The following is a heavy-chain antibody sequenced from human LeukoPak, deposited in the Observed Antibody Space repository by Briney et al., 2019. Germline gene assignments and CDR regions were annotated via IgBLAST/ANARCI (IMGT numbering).Heavy chain of an antibody. J-gene: IGHJ4*02. V-gene: IGHV3-9*01. CDR1: GFTFDDYA. CDR3: AKAGGVTMTYIDY. Sequence: PGGSLRLSCAASGFTFDDYAMHWVRQAPGKGLEWVSGITYNSGTIGYADSVKGRFTISRDNAKNSLYLQMNSLRGEDTALYYCAKAGGVTMTYIDYWGQGTLVTVSS. CDR2: ITYNSGTI. D-gene: IGHD3-3*01.